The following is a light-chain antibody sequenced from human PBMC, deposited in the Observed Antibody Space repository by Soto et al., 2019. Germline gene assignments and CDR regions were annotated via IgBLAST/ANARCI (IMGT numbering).Light chain of an antibody. Sequence: DIQMTQSPSTLSASVGDRVTITCRASQSISAWLAWYQQKPGKAPKLLIYDASNLATGVPSRFSGSGSGTDFTLAISSLQPDDFATYYYQQYDTYLRTFGQGTKV. V-gene: IGKV1-5*01. CDR2: DAS. CDR1: QSISAW. J-gene: IGKJ1*01. CDR3: QQYDTYLRT.